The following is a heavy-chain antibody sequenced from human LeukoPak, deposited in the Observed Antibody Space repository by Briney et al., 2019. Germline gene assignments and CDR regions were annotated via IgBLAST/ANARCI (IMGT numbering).Heavy chain of an antibody. CDR3: QVGATELDS. V-gene: IGHV1-69*05. CDR2: IIPLFGAP. J-gene: IGHJ5*01. CDR1: GGTFRRYV. D-gene: IGHD1-26*01. Sequence: GASVKVSCKASGGTFRRYVISWVRQAPGQGLEWMGGIIPLFGAPNYAQRFQGRLTITTDESTGTAFMELSSLRSEDTAVYYCQVGATELDSWGQGTLVTVSS.